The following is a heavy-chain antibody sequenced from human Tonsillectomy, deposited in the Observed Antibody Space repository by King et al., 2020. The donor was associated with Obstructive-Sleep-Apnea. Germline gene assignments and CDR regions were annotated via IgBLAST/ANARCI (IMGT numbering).Heavy chain of an antibody. CDR2: ISYDGGSP. CDR3: AKVFGSGSYYEVYYFDY. D-gene: IGHD1-26*01. Sequence: VQLVESGGVVVQPGGSLRLSCAASGFTFDDYAMHWVRQAPGKGLEWVSLISYDGGSPYYADSVKGRFTISRDNSKNSLYLQMNSLRAEDTALYYCAKVFGSGSYYEVYYFDYWGQGTLVTVSS. CDR1: GFTFDDYA. V-gene: IGHV3-43D*03. J-gene: IGHJ4*02.